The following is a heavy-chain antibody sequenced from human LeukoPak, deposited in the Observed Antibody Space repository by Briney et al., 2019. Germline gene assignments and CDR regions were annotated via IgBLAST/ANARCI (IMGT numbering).Heavy chain of an antibody. Sequence: PSETLSLTCSVSAGSISSRSYYWAWIRQPPGKGLEWIGSIYYSGSTNYNPSLKSRVTISVDTSKNQFSLKLSSVTAADTAVYYCAGHTCSSTSCWIDYWGQGTLVTVSS. V-gene: IGHV4-39*07. J-gene: IGHJ4*02. CDR2: IYYSGST. CDR3: AGHTCSSTSCWIDY. D-gene: IGHD2-2*01. CDR1: AGSISSRSYY.